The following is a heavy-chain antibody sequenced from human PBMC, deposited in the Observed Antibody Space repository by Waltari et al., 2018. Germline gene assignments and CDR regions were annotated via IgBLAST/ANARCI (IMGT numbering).Heavy chain of an antibody. CDR3: ASFYDSSGYYFDY. Sequence: QVQLQESGPGMVKPSETLSLTCTVSGGSISSYYWSWIRQPPGKGLEWIGYIYYRGSTNYNPSLKSRVTISVDTSKNQFSLKLSSVTAADTAVYYCASFYDSSGYYFDYWGQGTLVTVSS. V-gene: IGHV4-59*01. J-gene: IGHJ4*02. CDR1: GGSISSYY. CDR2: IYYRGST. D-gene: IGHD3-22*01.